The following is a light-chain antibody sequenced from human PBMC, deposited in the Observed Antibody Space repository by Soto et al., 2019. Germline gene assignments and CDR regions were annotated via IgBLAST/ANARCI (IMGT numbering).Light chain of an antibody. CDR2: EVS. J-gene: IGLJ3*02. V-gene: IGLV2-8*01. Sequence: QTVVTQPPSASGSPGQSVTISCTGTSSDVGGYNYVSWYQHHPGKAPKLMIYEVSKRPSGVPDRFSGSKSGNTASLTVSGLQAEDEADYYCSSFAGSNNLRVFGGGTKLTVL. CDR1: SSDVGGYNY. CDR3: SSFAGSNNLRV.